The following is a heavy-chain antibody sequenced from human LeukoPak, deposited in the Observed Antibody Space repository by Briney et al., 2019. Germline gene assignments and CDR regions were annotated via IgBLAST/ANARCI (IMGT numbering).Heavy chain of an antibody. J-gene: IGHJ4*02. Sequence: GGSLRLSCAASGFTFSSYWMSWVRQAPGKGLEGVANIKQDGSEKYYVDSVKGRFTISRDNAKNSLYLQMNSLRAEDTAVYYCATDYSSSWYPGDYWGQGTLVTVSS. CDR3: ATDYSSSWYPGDY. CDR1: GFTFSSYW. D-gene: IGHD6-13*01. V-gene: IGHV3-7*01. CDR2: IKQDGSEK.